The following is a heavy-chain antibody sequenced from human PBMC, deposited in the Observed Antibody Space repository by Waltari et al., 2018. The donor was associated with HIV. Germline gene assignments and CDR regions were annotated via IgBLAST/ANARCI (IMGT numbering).Heavy chain of an antibody. J-gene: IGHJ4*02. CDR1: GYTFTGYY. CDR2: INPNSGGT. CDR3: ARDGAVLLWFGELLYFDY. D-gene: IGHD3-10*01. Sequence: QVQLVQSGAEVKKPGASVKVSCKASGYTFTGYYMHWVGQAPGQGLEWMGCINPNSGGTNCAQKFQGRVTMTRDTSISAAYMELSRLISDDTAVYYCARDGAVLLWFGELLYFDYWGQGTLVTVSS. V-gene: IGHV1-2*02.